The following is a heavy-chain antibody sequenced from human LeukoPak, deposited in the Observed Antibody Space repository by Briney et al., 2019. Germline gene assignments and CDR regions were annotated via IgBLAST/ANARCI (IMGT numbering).Heavy chain of an antibody. CDR3: TTNYCSSTSCYRTAA. D-gene: IGHD2-2*01. CDR2: IKSKTDGGTT. CDR1: GLTFSNAW. Sequence: GGSLRLSCAASGLTFSNAWMSWVRQAPGKGLEWVGRIKSKTDGGTTDYAAPVKGRFTISRDDSKNTLYLQMNSLKTEDTAVYYCTTNYCSSTSCYRTAAWGQGTLVTVSS. V-gene: IGHV3-15*01. J-gene: IGHJ1*01.